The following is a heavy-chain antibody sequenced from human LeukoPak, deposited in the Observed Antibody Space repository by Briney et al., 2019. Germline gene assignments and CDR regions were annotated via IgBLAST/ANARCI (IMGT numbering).Heavy chain of an antibody. CDR1: GYTFTSYY. D-gene: IGHD6-13*01. J-gene: IGHJ3*02. V-gene: IGHV1-46*01. Sequence: GASVKVSCKASGYTFTSYYMHWVRQAPGQGLEWMGIINPSGGSTSYAQKFQGRVTMTRGTSTSTVYMELSSLRSEDTAVYYCARGGRGAAAGTRIDAFDIWGQGTMVTVSS. CDR2: INPSGGST. CDR3: ARGGRGAAAGTRIDAFDI.